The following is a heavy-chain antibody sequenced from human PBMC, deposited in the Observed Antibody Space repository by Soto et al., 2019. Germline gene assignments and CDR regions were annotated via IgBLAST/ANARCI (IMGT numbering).Heavy chain of an antibody. D-gene: IGHD2-2*01. CDR1: GYTFTGYY. J-gene: IGHJ3*02. V-gene: IGHV1-2*04. CDR3: ARFCSSTSCQDDAFDI. Sequence: QVQLVQSGAEVKKPGASVKVSCKASGYTFTGYYMHWVRQAPGQGLEWMGWINPNSGGTNYVQKFQGWVTMTRDTSISTAYMELSRLRSDDTAVYYCARFCSSTSCQDDAFDIWGQGTMVTVSS. CDR2: INPNSGGT.